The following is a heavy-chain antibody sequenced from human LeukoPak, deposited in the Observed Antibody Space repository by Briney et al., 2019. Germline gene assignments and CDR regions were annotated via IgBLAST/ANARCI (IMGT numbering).Heavy chain of an antibody. V-gene: IGHV4-38-2*02. CDR3: ARDLSIYNWFDP. J-gene: IGHJ5*02. D-gene: IGHD2-21*01. CDR1: GYSISSGNY. CDR2: IYHSGST. Sequence: PSETLSLTCTVSGYSISSGNYWGWIRPPPGKGLEWIGSIYHSGSTYYNPSLKSRVTISVDTSKNQFSLKLSSVTAADTAVYYCARDLSIYNWFDPWGQGTLVTVSS.